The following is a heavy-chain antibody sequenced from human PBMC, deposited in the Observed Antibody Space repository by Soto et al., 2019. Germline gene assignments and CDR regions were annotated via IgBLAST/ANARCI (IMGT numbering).Heavy chain of an antibody. D-gene: IGHD4-17*01. CDR3: GRQQYGEAAGH. V-gene: IGHV1-2*02. CDR1: GYTFTASY. Sequence: SVKVYCKASGYTFTASYIHWVRQAPGQGLEWMAWINPNSGATLYAQKHQGRVTVTRDTPITTAYMELSSLTSDDTAISYCGRQQYGEAAGHWGQGTLVTIFS. J-gene: IGHJ4*02. CDR2: INPNSGAT.